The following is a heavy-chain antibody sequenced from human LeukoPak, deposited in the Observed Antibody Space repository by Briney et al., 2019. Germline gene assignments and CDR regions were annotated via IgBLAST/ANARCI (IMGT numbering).Heavy chain of an antibody. CDR2: IYYSGST. J-gene: IGHJ5*02. CDR1: GGSISSGDYY. Sequence: PSETLSLTCTVSGGSISSGDYYWSCIHQPPGKGLECIGYIYYSGSTNYNPSLKSRVTISVDTSKNQFSLKLSSVTAADTAVYYCAREEIRSWFDPWGQGTLVTVSS. D-gene: IGHD5-24*01. CDR3: AREEIRSWFDP. V-gene: IGHV4-61*08.